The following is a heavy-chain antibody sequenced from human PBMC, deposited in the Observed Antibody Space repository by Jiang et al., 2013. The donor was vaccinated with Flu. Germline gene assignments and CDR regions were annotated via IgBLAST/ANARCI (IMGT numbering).Heavy chain of an antibody. V-gene: IGHV1-18*01. Sequence: SGAEVKKPGASVKVSCKASGYTFTSYGISWVRQAPGQGLEWMGWISAYNDNTNYAQKLQGRVTMTTDTSTSTAYMELRSLRSDDTAVYYCARDLERDNSGWGLLEWFDPGAREPWSPSPQ. CDR2: ISAYNDNT. CDR1: GYTFTSYG. J-gene: IGHJ5*02. CDR3: ARDLERDNSGWGLLEWFDP. D-gene: IGHD6-19*01.